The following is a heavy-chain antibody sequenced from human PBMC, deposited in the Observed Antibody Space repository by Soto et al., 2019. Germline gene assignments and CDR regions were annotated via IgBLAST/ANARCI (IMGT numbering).Heavy chain of an antibody. V-gene: IGHV3-7*03. D-gene: IGHD6-19*01. J-gene: IGHJ4*02. CDR3: ARRGGNVAVDY. CDR2: IKQDGSDK. Sequence: VQLVESGGGVVQPGRSLRLSCAASGFTFSSYGMHWVRQAPGKGLEWVANIKQDGSDKYYVDSVKGRFTISRDNAKNSLYLQMNSLRAEDTAVYYCARRGGNVAVDYWGQGTLVTVSS. CDR1: GFTFSSYG.